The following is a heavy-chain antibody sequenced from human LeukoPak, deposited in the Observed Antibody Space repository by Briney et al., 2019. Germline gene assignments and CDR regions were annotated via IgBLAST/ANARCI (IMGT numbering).Heavy chain of an antibody. CDR2: IYHSGST. V-gene: IGHV4-30-2*01. CDR3: ARGSITMVRGDTPNWFDP. CDR1: GGSISSGGYS. Sequence: SETLSLTCAVSGGSISSGGYSWSWIRQPPGKGLEWIGYIYHSGSTYYNPSLESRVTISVDRSKNQFSLKLSSVTAADTAVYYCARGSITMVRGDTPNWFDPWGQGTLVTVSS. J-gene: IGHJ5*02. D-gene: IGHD3-10*01.